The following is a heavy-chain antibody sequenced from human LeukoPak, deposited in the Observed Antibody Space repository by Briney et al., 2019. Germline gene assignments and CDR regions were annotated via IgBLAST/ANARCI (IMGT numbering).Heavy chain of an antibody. CDR2: INAGNGNT. J-gene: IGHJ4*02. D-gene: IGHD1-26*01. CDR1: GYTFTSYA. CDR3: ARDSGSGNNDY. Sequence: ASVKVSCKASGYTFTSYAMHWVCQAPGQRLEWMGWINAGNGNTKYSQKFQGRVTITRDTSASTAYMELSSLRSEDAAVYYCARDSGSGNNDYWGQGTLVTVSS. V-gene: IGHV1-3*01.